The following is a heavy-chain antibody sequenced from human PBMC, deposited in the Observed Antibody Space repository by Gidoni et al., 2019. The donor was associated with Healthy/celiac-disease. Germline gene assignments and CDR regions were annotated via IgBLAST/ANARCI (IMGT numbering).Heavy chain of an antibody. CDR1: GLTFRRYA. CDR3: AKDAVGAGAY. CDR2: MSGSGGST. Sequence: EVQLVESGGGLVQPGGSLRLSCAASGLTFRRYAMSWVRQAQGKGLEWVSAMSGSGGSTYYADSVKGRFTISRDNSKNTLYLQMNSLRAEDTAVYYCAKDAVGAGAYWGQGTLVTVSS. J-gene: IGHJ4*02. V-gene: IGHV3-23*04. D-gene: IGHD1-26*01.